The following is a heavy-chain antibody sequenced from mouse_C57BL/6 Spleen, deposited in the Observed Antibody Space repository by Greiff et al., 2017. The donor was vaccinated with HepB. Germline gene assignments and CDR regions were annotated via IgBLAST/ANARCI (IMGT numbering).Heavy chain of an antibody. J-gene: IGHJ4*01. Sequence: VQLQQSGTVLARPGASVKMSCKTSGYTFTSYWMHWVKQRPGQGLEWIGAIYPGNSDTSYNQKFKGKAKLTAVTSASTAYMELSSLTNEDSAVYYCTRRAGYGYDDAMDYWGQGTSVTVSS. D-gene: IGHD2-2*01. CDR3: TRRAGYGYDDAMDY. V-gene: IGHV1-5*01. CDR1: GYTFTSYW. CDR2: IYPGNSDT.